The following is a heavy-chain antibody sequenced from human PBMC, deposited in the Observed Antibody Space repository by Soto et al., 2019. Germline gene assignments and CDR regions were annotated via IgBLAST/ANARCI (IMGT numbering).Heavy chain of an antibody. V-gene: IGHV4-59*01. CDR3: ARALMGSFDAFDI. J-gene: IGHJ3*02. CDR1: GGSISTYY. Sequence: SSETLSLTCSVSGGSISTYYWSWIRQAPGKRLEWLGYIFHSGATNCNPSLESRVTISVDTSKSQLSLRLTSVTAADTGVYYCARALMGSFDAFDIWGQGTTVTVSS. D-gene: IGHD3-16*01. CDR2: IFHSGAT.